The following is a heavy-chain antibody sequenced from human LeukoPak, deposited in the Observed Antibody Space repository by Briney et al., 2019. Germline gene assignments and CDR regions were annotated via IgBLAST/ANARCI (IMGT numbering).Heavy chain of an antibody. CDR2: IYYSGST. J-gene: IGHJ4*02. V-gene: IGHV4-39*07. CDR3: ARGYPRIDD. CDR1: GGSISSSSYY. D-gene: IGHD1-1*01. Sequence: SETLSLTCTVSGGSISSSSYYWGWIRQPPGKGLEWIGSIYYSGSTYYNPSLKSRVTISVDTSKNQFSLKLSSVTAADTAVYFCARGYPRIDDWGQGSLVTVSS.